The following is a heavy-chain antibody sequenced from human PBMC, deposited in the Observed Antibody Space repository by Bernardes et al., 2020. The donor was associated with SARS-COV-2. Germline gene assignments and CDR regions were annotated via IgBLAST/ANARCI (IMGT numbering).Heavy chain of an antibody. J-gene: IGHJ5*02. V-gene: IGHV4-34*01. CDR2: INHSGST. CDR1: GGSFSGYY. CDR3: ARVPESSGWFNWFDP. D-gene: IGHD6-19*01. Sequence: SETLSLTCAVYGGSFSGYYWSWIRQPPGKGLEWIGEINHSGSTNYNPSLKSRVTISVDTSKNQFSLKLSSVTAADTAVYYCARVPESSGWFNWFDPWGQGTLVTVSS.